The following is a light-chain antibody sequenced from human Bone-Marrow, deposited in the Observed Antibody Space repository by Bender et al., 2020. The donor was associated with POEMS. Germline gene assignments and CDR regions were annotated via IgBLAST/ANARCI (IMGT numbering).Light chain of an antibody. J-gene: IGLJ3*02. CDR3: AALDGSRLEGV. CDR1: SSNIGRNT. Sequence: QSVLTQPPSASGTPGQRVNIFCSGSSSNIGRNTVSWYQHLPGTAPKLLIHNTDQRPSGVPDRFSGSKSGSSATLAISGLQSEDEGEYFCAALDGSRLEGVFGGGTKLTVL. V-gene: IGLV1-44*01. CDR2: NTD.